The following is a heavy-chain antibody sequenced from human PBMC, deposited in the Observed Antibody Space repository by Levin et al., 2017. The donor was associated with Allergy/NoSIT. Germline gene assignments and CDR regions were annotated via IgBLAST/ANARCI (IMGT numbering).Heavy chain of an antibody. Sequence: GESLKISCAVSGFTFSSYWMSWVRQAPGKGLEWVANIKQDGSEKYYVDSVKGRFTISRDNAKNSLYLQMNSLRAEDTAVYYCATRPLSYGDYRDYFDYWGQGTLVTVSS. CDR1: GFTFSSYW. V-gene: IGHV3-7*01. D-gene: IGHD4-17*01. J-gene: IGHJ4*02. CDR3: ATRPLSYGDYRDYFDY. CDR2: IKQDGSEK.